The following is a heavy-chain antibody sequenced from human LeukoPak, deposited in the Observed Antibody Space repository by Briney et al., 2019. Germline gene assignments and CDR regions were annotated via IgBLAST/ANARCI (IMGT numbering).Heavy chain of an antibody. CDR1: GGSISSSGYY. J-gene: IGHJ4*02. D-gene: IGHD6-13*01. CDR2: IYYSGST. V-gene: IGHV4-39*01. CDR3: ASRYSSSWYLY. Sequence: SETLSLTCTVSGGSISSSGYYWGWIRQPPGKGLEWIGSIYYSGSTYYNPSLKSRVTISVDTSKNQFSLKLSSVTAADTAVYYCASRYSSSWYLYWGQGTLVTVSS.